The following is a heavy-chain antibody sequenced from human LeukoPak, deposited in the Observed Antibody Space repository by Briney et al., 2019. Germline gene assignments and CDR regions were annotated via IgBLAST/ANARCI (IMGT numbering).Heavy chain of an antibody. Sequence: GGSLRLSCAASGFTFSSYAMHWVRQAPGKRLEYVSAISSNGGSTYYANSVKGRFTISRDNSKNTLYLQMGSLRAEDMAVYYCARAGFCSGGSCYNLYGMDVWGQGTTVTVSS. CDR3: ARAGFCSGGSCYNLYGMDV. CDR2: ISSNGGST. CDR1: GFTFSSYA. J-gene: IGHJ6*02. D-gene: IGHD2-15*01. V-gene: IGHV3-64*01.